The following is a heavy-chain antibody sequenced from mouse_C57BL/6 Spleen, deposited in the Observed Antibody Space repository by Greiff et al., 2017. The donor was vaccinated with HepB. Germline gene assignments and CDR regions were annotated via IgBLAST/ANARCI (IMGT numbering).Heavy chain of an antibody. CDR2: INYDGSST. V-gene: IGHV5-16*01. Sequence: EVKLMESEGGLVQPGSSMKLSCTASGFTFSDYYMAWVRQVPEKGLEWVANINYDGSSTYYLDSLKSRFIISRDNAKNILYLQMSSLKSEDTATYYCARDGLYYGSSYRYFDVWGTGTTVTVSS. CDR3: ARDGLYYGSSYRYFDV. J-gene: IGHJ1*03. CDR1: GFTFSDYY. D-gene: IGHD1-1*01.